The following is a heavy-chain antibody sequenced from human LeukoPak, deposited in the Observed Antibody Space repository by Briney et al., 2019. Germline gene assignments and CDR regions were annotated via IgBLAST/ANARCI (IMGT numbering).Heavy chain of an antibody. CDR1: GFTFSSYA. D-gene: IGHD3-16*01. J-gene: IGHJ1*01. V-gene: IGHV3-23*01. CDR3: AKDGAWGRYKD. Sequence: PGGSLRLSCVASGFTFSSYAMSWVRQAPGKGLEWVSVISGSGGSTYYTDSVKGRFTISRDNSKNTVSLQMNSLRGDDTAVYYCAKDGAWGRYKDWGQGTLVTVSS. CDR2: ISGSGGST.